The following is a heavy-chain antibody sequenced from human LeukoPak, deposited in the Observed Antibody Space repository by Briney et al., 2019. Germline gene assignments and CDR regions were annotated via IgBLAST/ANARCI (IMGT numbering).Heavy chain of an antibody. CDR2: INPNSGGT. CDR1: GYTFTGYY. Sequence: GASVKVSCKASGYTFTGYYMHWVRQAPGQGLEWMGWINPNSGGTNYAQKFQGWVTMTRDTSISTAYMELSRLRSDDTAVYYCARYFSRIFTRGTWFDPWGQGTLVTVSS. D-gene: IGHD2-15*01. J-gene: IGHJ5*02. V-gene: IGHV1-2*04. CDR3: ARYFSRIFTRGTWFDP.